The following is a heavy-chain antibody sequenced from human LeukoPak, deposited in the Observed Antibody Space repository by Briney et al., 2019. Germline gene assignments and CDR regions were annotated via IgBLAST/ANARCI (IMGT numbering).Heavy chain of an antibody. J-gene: IGHJ3*02. CDR1: GFTFSSYW. D-gene: IGHD3-22*01. Sequence: GGSLRLSCAASGFTFSSYWMSWDRQAPGKGLEWVANIKQDGSEKYYVDSVKGRFTISRDNAKNSLYLQMNSLRAEDTAVYYCARDLAITMIGAFDIWGQGTMVTVSS. CDR2: IKQDGSEK. CDR3: ARDLAITMIGAFDI. V-gene: IGHV3-7*01.